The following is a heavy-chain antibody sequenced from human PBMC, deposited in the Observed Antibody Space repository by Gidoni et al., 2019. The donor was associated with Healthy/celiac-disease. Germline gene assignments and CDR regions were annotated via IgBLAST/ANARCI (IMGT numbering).Heavy chain of an antibody. D-gene: IGHD6-13*01. CDR3: ARWVLAAGTLFSTQYYFDY. CDR2: IYYSGST. CDR1: GGSVSSGSYY. Sequence: QVQLQESGPGLVKPSETLSLTCTVSGGSVSSGSYYWSWIRQPPGKGLEWIGYIYYSGSTNYNPSLKSRVTISVDTSKNQFSLKLSSVTAADTAVYYCARWVLAAGTLFSTQYYFDYWGQGTLVTVSS. V-gene: IGHV4-61*01. J-gene: IGHJ4*02.